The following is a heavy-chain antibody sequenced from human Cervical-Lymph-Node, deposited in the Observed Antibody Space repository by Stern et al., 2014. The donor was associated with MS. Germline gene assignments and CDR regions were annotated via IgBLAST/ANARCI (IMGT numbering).Heavy chain of an antibody. CDR1: GFSLNSLG. V-gene: IGHV3-30*03. CDR3: LGVGDAMHV. CDR2: ISIVGSNR. Sequence: QVQLVPSGGGVVQPGRSLRLSCAVSGFSLNSLGMHWVRQAPGKGLEWVAVISIVGSNRRDGDSVQGRFSISRDISNNTLYLQMNSLRPEDTAVYYCLGVGDAMHVWGQGTTVIVSS. J-gene: IGHJ6*02.